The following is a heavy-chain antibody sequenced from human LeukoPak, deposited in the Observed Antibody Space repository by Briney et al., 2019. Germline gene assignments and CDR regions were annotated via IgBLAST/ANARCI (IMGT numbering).Heavy chain of an antibody. CDR1: GGSISSGSYY. V-gene: IGHV4-61*02. D-gene: IGHD1-26*01. CDR2: IYTSGST. CDR3: ATTTSGGDAFDI. J-gene: IGHJ3*02. Sequence: SQTLSLTCTVPGGSISSGSYYWSWIRQPAGKGLEWIGRIYTSGSTNYNPSLKSRVTISVDTSNNQFSLNLRSVTAADTAVYYCATTTSGGDAFDIWGQGTMVTVS.